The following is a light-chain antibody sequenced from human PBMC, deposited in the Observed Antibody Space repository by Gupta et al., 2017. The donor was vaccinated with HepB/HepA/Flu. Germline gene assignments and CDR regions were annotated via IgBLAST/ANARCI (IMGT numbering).Light chain of an antibody. CDR1: DVGSYNR. CDR2: EVT. V-gene: IGLV2-18*02. Sequence: QSAPTQPPSVSGSPGQSVTIPCTGSDVGSYNRVSWYQQPPGTAPKLMIYEVTHRPSGVPDRFSGSKSGNTASLTISGLQTEDEADYYCTSYTSTNTWVFGGGTKLTVL. CDR3: TSYTSTNTWV. J-gene: IGLJ3*02.